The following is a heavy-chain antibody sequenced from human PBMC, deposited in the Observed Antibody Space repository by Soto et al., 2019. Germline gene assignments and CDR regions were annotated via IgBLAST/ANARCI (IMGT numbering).Heavy chain of an antibody. CDR3: ARVLLGVVHWFDP. Sequence: HLVQSGPEVKKPGASVTVSCKTSGDTFTNFGLSWVRQAPGQGLEWMGWIATYNTNRNYAQKFQGRLTLTTDTSTSTAYMELKSLGYDDTAVYYCARVLLGVVHWFDPWGQGTLVTVSS. D-gene: IGHD3-10*01. V-gene: IGHV1-18*01. CDR2: IATYNTNR. CDR1: GDTFTNFG. J-gene: IGHJ5*02.